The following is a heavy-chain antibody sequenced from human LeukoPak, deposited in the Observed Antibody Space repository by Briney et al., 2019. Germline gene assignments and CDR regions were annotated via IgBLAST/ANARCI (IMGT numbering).Heavy chain of an antibody. Sequence: SETLSLTCTVSGGSVSGYYWSWIRQPPGKGLGWIGYMYYSGSTNYNPSLKSRVTISVDMSQNQFSLKLSSVTAADTAVYYCARSGSGSGSYYNSAYYYYGMDVWGQGTTVTVSS. CDR1: GGSVSGYY. J-gene: IGHJ6*02. D-gene: IGHD3-10*01. CDR2: MYYSGST. CDR3: ARSGSGSGSYYNSAYYYYGMDV. V-gene: IGHV4-59*02.